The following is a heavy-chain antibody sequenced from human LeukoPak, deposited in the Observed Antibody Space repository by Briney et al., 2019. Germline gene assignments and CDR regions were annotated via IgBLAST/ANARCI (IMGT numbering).Heavy chain of an antibody. D-gene: IGHD3-10*02. Sequence: GGSLRLSCAASGFTLSSYAMSWVRQGPGKGLEWVSAISVSGNTYHADSVKGRFTISRDSSKDALSLQMNSLRAEDTAVYYCAELGITMIGGVWGKGTTVTISS. CDR3: AELGITMIGGV. V-gene: IGHV3-23*01. CDR2: ISVSGNT. J-gene: IGHJ6*04. CDR1: GFTLSSYA.